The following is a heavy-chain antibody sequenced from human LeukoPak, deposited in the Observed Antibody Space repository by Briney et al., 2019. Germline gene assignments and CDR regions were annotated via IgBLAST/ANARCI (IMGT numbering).Heavy chain of an antibody. J-gene: IGHJ4*02. Sequence: SETLSLTCTVSGGSISSGSYYWSWIRQPAGKGLEWIGRIYTSGSTNYNPSLKSRVTISVDTSKNQFSLKLSSVTAADTAVYYCARRGSGWYRRNYFDYWGQGTLVTVPS. CDR1: GGSISSGSYY. CDR3: ARRGSGWYRRNYFDY. CDR2: IYTSGST. V-gene: IGHV4-61*02. D-gene: IGHD6-19*01.